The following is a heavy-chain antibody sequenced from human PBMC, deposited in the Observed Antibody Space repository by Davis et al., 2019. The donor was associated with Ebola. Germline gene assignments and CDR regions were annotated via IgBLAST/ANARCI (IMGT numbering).Heavy chain of an antibody. Sequence: SETLSLTCAVYGASFSGYYWTWIRQPPGKGLEWSGDINDSGSTNYNPSVKSRVSISVDTSKNQFSLKLSSVTAADTAVYYCARGNYGDYIVLYYYNMDVWGQGTTVTVSS. CDR2: INDSGST. D-gene: IGHD4-17*01. J-gene: IGHJ6*02. CDR3: ARGNYGDYIVLYYYNMDV. CDR1: GASFSGYY. V-gene: IGHV4-34*01.